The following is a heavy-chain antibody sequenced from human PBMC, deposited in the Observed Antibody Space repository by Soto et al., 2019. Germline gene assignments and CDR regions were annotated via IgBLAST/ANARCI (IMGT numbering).Heavy chain of an antibody. V-gene: IGHV1-18*01. D-gene: IGHD3-3*01. CDR1: GYTFTSYG. J-gene: IGHJ4*02. Sequence: CVKVSCKASGYTFTSYGISWVRQAPGQGLEWMGWISAYNGNTNYAQKLQGRVTMTTDTSTSTAYMELRSLRSDDTAVYYCARGGYDFWSGYLKPFDYWGQGTLVTVSS. CDR3: ARGGYDFWSGYLKPFDY. CDR2: ISAYNGNT.